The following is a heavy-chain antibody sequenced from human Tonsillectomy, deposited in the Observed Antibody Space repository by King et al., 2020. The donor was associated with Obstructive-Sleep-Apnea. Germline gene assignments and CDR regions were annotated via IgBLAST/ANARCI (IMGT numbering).Heavy chain of an antibody. D-gene: IGHD3-22*01. CDR1: GFTFSSYA. CDR2: IIGSGDFT. CDR3: AKDEGWYYESSGYYAGY. V-gene: IGHV3-23*04. Sequence: VQLVESWGGLVQPGGSLRLSCAASGFTFSSYAMSWVRQAPGKGLEWVAAIIGSGDFTYYAYSMRGRVAISRDTSKTTLYLQMNSLRAEDTAVYYCAKDEGWYYESSGYYAGYWGQGTLVTVSS. J-gene: IGHJ4*02.